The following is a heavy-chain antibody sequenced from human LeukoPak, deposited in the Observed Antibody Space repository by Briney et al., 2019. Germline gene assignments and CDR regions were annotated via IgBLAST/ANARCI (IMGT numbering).Heavy chain of an antibody. V-gene: IGHV3-23*01. J-gene: IGHJ5*02. Sequence: GGSLRLSCAASGFTFSNYAMSWVRQAPGKGLEWVSGISGSGGSTYYADSVKGRFAISRDNSKNTLYVQMNSLRAEDTAVYYCARDRWFDPWGQGTLVTVSS. CDR2: ISGSGGST. CDR1: GFTFSNYA. CDR3: ARDRWFDP.